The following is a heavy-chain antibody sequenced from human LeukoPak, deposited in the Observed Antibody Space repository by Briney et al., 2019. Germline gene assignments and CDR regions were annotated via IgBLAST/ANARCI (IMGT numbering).Heavy chain of an antibody. Sequence: PGGSLRLSCAASGFTFDDYAMHWVRQAPGKGLEWVSLISWDGGSTYYADSVKGRFTISRDNSKNSLYLQMNSLRAEDTALYYCAKGGAGQYVLCDYWGQGTRVAVSS. J-gene: IGHJ4*02. CDR2: ISWDGGST. CDR1: GFTFDDYA. D-gene: IGHD6-13*01. CDR3: AKGGAGQYVLCDY. V-gene: IGHV3-43D*04.